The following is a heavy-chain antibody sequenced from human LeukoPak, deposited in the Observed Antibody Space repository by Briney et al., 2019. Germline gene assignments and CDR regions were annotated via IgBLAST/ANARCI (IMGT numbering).Heavy chain of an antibody. J-gene: IGHJ5*02. CDR2: INHSGST. CDR1: GGSFSGYY. V-gene: IGHV4-34*01. D-gene: IGHD2/OR15-2a*01. CDR3: ARVSHWFDP. Sequence: PSETLSLTCAVYGGSFSGYYWNWIRQPPGKGLEWIGEINHSGSTNYNPSLKSRVNISVDRSKNQFSLKLSSVTAADTAVYYCARVSHWFDPWGQGTLVTVSS.